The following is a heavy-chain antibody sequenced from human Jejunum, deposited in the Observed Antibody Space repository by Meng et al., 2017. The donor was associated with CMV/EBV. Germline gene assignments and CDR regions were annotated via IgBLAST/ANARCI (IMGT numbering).Heavy chain of an antibody. CDR1: GGSLIGTNW. CDR2: IFHSGAT. V-gene: IGHV4-4*01. CDR3: GDPPAGY. J-gene: IGHJ4*02. Sequence: LSITCVVSGGSLIGTNWWNWVRQPPGGGLEWIGEIFHSGATNYNPSLKSRVTISIDNSKNQFSLKLTSVTAADTAVYFCGDPPAGYWGQGVLVTVSS.